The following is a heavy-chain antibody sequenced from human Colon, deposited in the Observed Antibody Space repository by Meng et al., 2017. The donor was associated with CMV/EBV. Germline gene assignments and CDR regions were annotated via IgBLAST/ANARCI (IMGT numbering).Heavy chain of an antibody. CDR3: ARASTTGRVFGVVPPDKSYFDY. J-gene: IGHJ4*02. CDR2: IDPYHGNA. Sequence: VKVSCKASGYSFTTYGITWVRQAPGKGLEWMGWIDPYHGNASYSQKFQGRLALTTDTSTLTAYLELRSLGSDDSALYYCARASTTGRVFGVVPPDKSYFDYWGQGALVTVSS. D-gene: IGHD3-3*01. CDR1: GYSFTTYG. V-gene: IGHV1-18*01.